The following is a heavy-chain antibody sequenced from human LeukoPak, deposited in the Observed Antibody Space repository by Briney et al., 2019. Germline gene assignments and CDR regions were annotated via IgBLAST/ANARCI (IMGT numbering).Heavy chain of an antibody. V-gene: IGHV4-61*02. Sequence: SETLSLTCTVSGGSISSGSYYWSRIRQPAGKGLEWIGRIYTSGSTNYNPSLKSRVTISVDTSKNQFSLKLSSVTAADTAVYYCARSQDSYDYVWGSYRYRTDYYYMDVWGKGTTVTISS. J-gene: IGHJ6*03. CDR1: GGSISSGSYY. D-gene: IGHD3-16*02. CDR2: IYTSGST. CDR3: ARSQDSYDYVWGSYRYRTDYYYMDV.